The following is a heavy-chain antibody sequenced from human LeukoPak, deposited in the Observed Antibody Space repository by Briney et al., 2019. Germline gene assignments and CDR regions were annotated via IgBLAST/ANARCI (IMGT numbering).Heavy chain of an antibody. CDR2: IYTSGST. D-gene: IGHD2-15*01. V-gene: IGHV4-61*02. CDR3: ARVRCSGGSCYSLYYYYYMDV. Sequence: SQTLSLTCTVSGGSISSGSYYWSWIRQPAGKGLEWIGRIYTSGSTNYNPPLKSRVTISVDTSKNQFSLKLSSVTAADTAVYYCARVRCSGGSCYSLYYYYYMDVWGKGTTVTVSS. CDR1: GGSISSGSYY. J-gene: IGHJ6*03.